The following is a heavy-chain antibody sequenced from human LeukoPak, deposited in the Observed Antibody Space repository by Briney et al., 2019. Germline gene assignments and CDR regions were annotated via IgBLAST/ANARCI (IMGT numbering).Heavy chain of an antibody. CDR1: GGSISSYY. J-gene: IGHJ4*02. CDR2: IYTSGST. Sequence: SETLSLTCTVSGGSISSYYWSWIRQPAGKGLEWIGRIYTSGSTNYNPSLKSRVTMSVDTSKNQFSLKLSSVTAADTAVYYCARNRKKYSSSWPLDYWGQGTLVTVSS. D-gene: IGHD6-13*01. V-gene: IGHV4-4*07. CDR3: ARNRKKYSSSWPLDY.